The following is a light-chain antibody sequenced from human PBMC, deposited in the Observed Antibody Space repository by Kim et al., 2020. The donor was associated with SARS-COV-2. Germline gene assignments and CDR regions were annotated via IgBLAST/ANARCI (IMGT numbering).Light chain of an antibody. CDR2: YDD. J-gene: IGLJ2*01. CDR3: AAWDDSLNGPV. V-gene: IGLV1-36*01. Sequence: RQKLTISCSGSSSNIGNNAVNCYPQLPGKAPKLLIYYDDLLPSGVSDRFSGSKSGTSASLAISGLQSEDEADYYCAAWDDSLNGPVFGGGTQLTVL. CDR1: SSNIGNNA.